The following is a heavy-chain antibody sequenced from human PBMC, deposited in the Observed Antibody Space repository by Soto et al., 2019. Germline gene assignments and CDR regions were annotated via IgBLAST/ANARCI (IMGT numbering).Heavy chain of an antibody. CDR3: ASLVGESSYFDY. Sequence: GASVKVSCKASGGTFSSYAISWVRQAPGQGLEWMGGIIPIFGTANYAQKFQGRVTIAADKSTSTAYMELSSLRSEDTAVYYCASLVGESSYFDYWGQGTLVTVSS. V-gene: IGHV1-69*06. CDR2: IIPIFGTA. D-gene: IGHD3-10*01. CDR1: GGTFSSYA. J-gene: IGHJ4*02.